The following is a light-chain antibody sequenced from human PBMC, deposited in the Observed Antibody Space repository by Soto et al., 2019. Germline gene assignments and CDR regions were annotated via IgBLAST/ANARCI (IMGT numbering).Light chain of an antibody. J-gene: IGLJ1*01. CDR3: QSYDSRLSNYV. CDR2: GNI. CDR1: NSNIGAGYD. Sequence: QSVLTQPPSVSGAPGQRVTISCTGSNSNIGAGYDVHWYQQFPGTAPKLLIYGNIKRPSGVPDRFSGSKSGPSASLAITGLQAEDEADYYCQSYDSRLSNYVFGGGTKLTVL. V-gene: IGLV1-40*01.